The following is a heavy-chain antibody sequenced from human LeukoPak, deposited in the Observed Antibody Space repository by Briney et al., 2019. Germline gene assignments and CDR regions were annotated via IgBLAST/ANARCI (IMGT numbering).Heavy chain of an antibody. J-gene: IGHJ3*02. Sequence: PSETLSLTCTVPGGSISTSSYYWGWVRQPPGKGLEWIGNISYSPSLKSRVTISLDTSRNQFSLKLNSVTAADTAVYYCAKSNGYGLVDIWGQGTMVTVSS. CDR1: GGSISTSSYY. V-gene: IGHV4-39*07. CDR3: AKSNGYGLVDI. D-gene: IGHD3-10*01. CDR2: ISYS.